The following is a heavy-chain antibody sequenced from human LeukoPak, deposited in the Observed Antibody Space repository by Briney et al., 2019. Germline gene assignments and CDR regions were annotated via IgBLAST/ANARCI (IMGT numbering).Heavy chain of an antibody. D-gene: IGHD3-10*01. CDR1: GYTFTRHG. V-gene: IGHV1-18*01. J-gene: IGHJ5*02. Sequence: ASVKVSCKASGYTFTRHGITWVRQAPGQGLEWMGWISTYSSHTTYAQKFQGRVTMTTDTSTTTAYMELRSLRSDDTAVYYCARDEGRVSGSFNPWGQGTLVTVSS. CDR2: ISTYSSHT. CDR3: ARDEGRVSGSFNP.